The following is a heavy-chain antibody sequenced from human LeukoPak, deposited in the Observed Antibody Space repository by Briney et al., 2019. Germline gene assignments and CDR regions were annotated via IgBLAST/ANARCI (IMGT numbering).Heavy chain of an antibody. CDR2: INPNSGGT. Sequence: GASVKVSFKASGYTFTGYYMHWVRQAPGQGLEWMGWINPNSGGTNYAQKFQGRVTMTRDTPISTAYMDLSRLRSDDTAVYYCARAPSLYIVVVVAATLFDYWGQGTLVTVSS. D-gene: IGHD2-15*01. CDR1: GYTFTGYY. CDR3: ARAPSLYIVVVVAATLFDY. J-gene: IGHJ4*02. V-gene: IGHV1-2*02.